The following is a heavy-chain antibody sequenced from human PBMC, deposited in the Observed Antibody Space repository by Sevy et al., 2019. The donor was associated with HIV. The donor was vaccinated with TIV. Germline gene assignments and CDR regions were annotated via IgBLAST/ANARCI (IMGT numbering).Heavy chain of an antibody. Sequence: SETLSLTCAVSGYSISSGYYWGWIQQPPGKGLEWIGSIYHSGSTYYNPSLKSRVTISVDTSKNQFSLKLSSVTAADTAVYYYARGGAYYDYVYDYWGQGTLVTVSS. CDR2: IYHSGST. CDR3: ARGGAYYDYVYDY. CDR1: GYSISSGYY. V-gene: IGHV4-38-2*01. D-gene: IGHD3-16*01. J-gene: IGHJ4*02.